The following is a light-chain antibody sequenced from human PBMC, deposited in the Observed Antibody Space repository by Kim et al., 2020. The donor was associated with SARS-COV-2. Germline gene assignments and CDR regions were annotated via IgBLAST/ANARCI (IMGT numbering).Light chain of an antibody. J-gene: IGLJ3*02. CDR1: SLRSYY. Sequence: SSELTQDPAVSVALGQTVRITCQGDSLRSYYASWYQQKPGQAPVLVIYGKNNRPSGIPDRISGSSSGNTASLTITGAQAEDEADYYCNSRDSSGNHRWVF. CDR2: GKN. V-gene: IGLV3-19*01. CDR3: NSRDSSGNHRWV.